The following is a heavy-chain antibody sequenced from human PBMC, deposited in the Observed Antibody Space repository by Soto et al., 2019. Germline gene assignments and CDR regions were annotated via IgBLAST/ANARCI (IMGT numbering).Heavy chain of an antibody. CDR2: IKQDGSEK. CDR1: GFTFSSYW. Sequence: GGSLRLSCAASGFTFSSYWMSWVRQAPGKGLEWVANIKQDGSEKYYVDSVKGRFTISRDNAKNSLYLQMNSLRSEDTAVYYCAGVTTEFLEWFYYYGMDVWGQGTTVTVSS. D-gene: IGHD3-3*01. CDR3: AGVTTEFLEWFYYYGMDV. J-gene: IGHJ6*02. V-gene: IGHV3-7*05.